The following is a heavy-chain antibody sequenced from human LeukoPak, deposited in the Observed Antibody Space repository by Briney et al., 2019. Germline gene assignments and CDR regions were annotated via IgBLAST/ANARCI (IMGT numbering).Heavy chain of an antibody. CDR1: GGSISSSGYY. Sequence: SETLSLTCTVFGGSISSSGYYWGWIRQPPGKGLEWIASIYYSGSTYYNPSLKSRVTISVDTSKNQLSLKLSSLTAADTAVYYCARHEYSGSYYGLSWFDPWGQGTLVTVSS. CDR3: ARHEYSGSYYGLSWFDP. CDR2: IYYSGST. V-gene: IGHV4-39*01. J-gene: IGHJ5*02. D-gene: IGHD1-26*01.